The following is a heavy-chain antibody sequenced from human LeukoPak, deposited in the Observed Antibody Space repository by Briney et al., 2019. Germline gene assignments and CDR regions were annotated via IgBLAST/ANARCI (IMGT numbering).Heavy chain of an antibody. CDR1: GASISTTSYY. Sequence: SETLSLTCTVSGASISTTSYYWGWIRQPPGKGLEWLGNIYYSGSTYYNPSLKSRVTISVDTSKNQFSLKLSSVTAADTAVYYCARFYSNYELNWFDPWGQGTLVTVSS. D-gene: IGHD4-11*01. V-gene: IGHV4-39*07. J-gene: IGHJ5*02. CDR2: IYYSGST. CDR3: ARFYSNYELNWFDP.